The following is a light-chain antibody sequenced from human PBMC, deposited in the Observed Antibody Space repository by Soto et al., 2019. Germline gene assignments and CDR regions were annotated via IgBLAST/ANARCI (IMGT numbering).Light chain of an antibody. CDR3: QSYASSLSGYV. V-gene: IGLV1-40*01. Sequence: QSVLTQPPSVSGAPGQRVTISCTESSSNIGAGYDVHWYQQLPGTAPKLLIYGNSNRPSGVPDRFSRYKSGTSASLAITGLQAEDEADYYCQSYASSLSGYVFGTGTKLTVL. CDR2: GNS. J-gene: IGLJ1*01. CDR1: SSNIGAGYD.